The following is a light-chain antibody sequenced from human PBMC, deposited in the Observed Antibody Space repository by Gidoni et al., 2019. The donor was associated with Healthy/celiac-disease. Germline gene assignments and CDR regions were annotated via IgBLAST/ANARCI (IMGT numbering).Light chain of an antibody. CDR2: DVS. V-gene: IGLV2-14*03. CDR1: SSDVGSYNY. CDR3: SSYAGSGV. Sequence: QSALTQPASVSGSPGQSITISCTGTSSDVGSYNYVSWYQQHPGKAPKLMIYDVSKRPSGVSNRFSGSKSGNTASLTISGLQAEDEADYYCSSYAGSGVFGGGTKLTVL. J-gene: IGLJ3*02.